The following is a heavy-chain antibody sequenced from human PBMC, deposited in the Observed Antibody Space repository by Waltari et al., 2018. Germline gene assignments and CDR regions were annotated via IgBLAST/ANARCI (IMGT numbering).Heavy chain of an antibody. Sequence: QVQLVQSGAEVEKPGASVTVSCKASGYTFTGYHMQWGRQAPGQGVEWMGRINPNSRGRDYAQKVQCRVTMTRNTTSSTAYMELSRLRTDDAAVYYFARCQGSSGWPAYWGQGTLVTVSS. V-gene: IGHV1-2*06. D-gene: IGHD6-19*01. CDR1: GYTFTGYH. CDR2: INPNSRGR. CDR3: ARCQGSSGWPAY. J-gene: IGHJ4*02.